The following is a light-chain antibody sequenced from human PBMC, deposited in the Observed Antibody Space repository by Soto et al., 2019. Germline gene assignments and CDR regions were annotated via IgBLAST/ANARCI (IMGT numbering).Light chain of an antibody. CDR2: EVS. V-gene: IGLV2-14*01. CDR3: NSYTGSTTLDV. J-gene: IGLJ1*01. CDR1: SSDVGDSDY. Sequence: QSALTQPASVSGSRGQSITISCTGASSDVGDSDYVSWYQQHPGKAPKLIIFEVSHRPSGVSDRFSGSKSGNTASLTISGLQAEDEADYYSNSYTGSTTLDVFGSGTKVTVL.